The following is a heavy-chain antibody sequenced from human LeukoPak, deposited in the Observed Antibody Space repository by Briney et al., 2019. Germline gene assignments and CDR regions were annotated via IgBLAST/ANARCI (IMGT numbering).Heavy chain of an antibody. V-gene: IGHV3-11*01. CDR1: GFTFSDYY. CDR2: ISSSGSTI. Sequence: GGSLRLSCAASGFTFSDYYMSWIRQAPGKGLEWVSYISSSGSTIYYADSVKGRFTISRDNAKNSLYLQMSSLRAEDTAVYYCARWLVSDAFDIWGQGTMVTVSS. CDR3: ARWLVSDAFDI. J-gene: IGHJ3*02. D-gene: IGHD6-19*01.